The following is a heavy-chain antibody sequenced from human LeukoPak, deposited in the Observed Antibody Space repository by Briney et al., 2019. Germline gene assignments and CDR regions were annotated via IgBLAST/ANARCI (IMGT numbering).Heavy chain of an antibody. J-gene: IGHJ4*02. CDR3: ARDQREYYNESSGHIDS. CDR1: GYTFTSYD. V-gene: IGHV1-8*01. Sequence: GASVKVSCKASGYTFTSYDINWVRQATGQGLEWMGWMNPNSGNTGYAQKFQGRVTMTRNTSISTAYMELSSLRSEDTAVYYCARDQREYYNESSGHIDSWGQGTLVTVSS. CDR2: MNPNSGNT. D-gene: IGHD3-22*01.